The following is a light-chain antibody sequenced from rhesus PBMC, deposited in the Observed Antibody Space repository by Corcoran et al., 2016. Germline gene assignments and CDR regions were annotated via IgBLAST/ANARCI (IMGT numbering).Light chain of an antibody. CDR1: QDISKN. CDR2: YAS. CDR3: QQGYGAPFT. J-gene: IGKJ3*01. V-gene: IGKV1S15*01. Sequence: DIQMTQSPSSLSASVGDSVTITCRANQDISKNLAWYQQKPGKVPNLRIYYASTLQTGVPSRFRGSGSWTDFTLTISSLQPEDFATYYCQQGYGAPFTFGPGTKLDIK.